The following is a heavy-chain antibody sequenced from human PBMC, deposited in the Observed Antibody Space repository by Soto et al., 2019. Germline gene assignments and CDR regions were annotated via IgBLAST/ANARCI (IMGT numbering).Heavy chain of an antibody. CDR2: ISSNGGST. CDR1: GFTFSSYA. Sequence: PGGSLRLSCSASGFTFSSYAMHWVRQAPGKGLEYVSAISSNGGSTYYADSVKGRFTISRDNSKNTLYLQMSSLRAEDTAVYYCVKDVRLSDGDGYPYYYYGMDVWGQGTTVTVSS. V-gene: IGHV3-64D*08. CDR3: VKDVRLSDGDGYPYYYYGMDV. J-gene: IGHJ6*02. D-gene: IGHD5-12*01.